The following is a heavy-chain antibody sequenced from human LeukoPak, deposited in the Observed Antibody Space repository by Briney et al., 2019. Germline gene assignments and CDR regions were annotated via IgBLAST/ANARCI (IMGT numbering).Heavy chain of an antibody. CDR1: GFSVSSNY. J-gene: IGHJ4*02. V-gene: IGHV3-30-3*01. CDR3: ARDREIVVVPAAPDY. Sequence: PGGSLRLSCAASGFSVSSNYMTWVRQAPGKGLEWVAVISYDGSNKYYADSVKGRFTISRDNSKNTLYLQMNSLRAEDTAVYYCARDREIVVVPAAPDYWGQGTLVTVSS. CDR2: ISYDGSNK. D-gene: IGHD2-2*01.